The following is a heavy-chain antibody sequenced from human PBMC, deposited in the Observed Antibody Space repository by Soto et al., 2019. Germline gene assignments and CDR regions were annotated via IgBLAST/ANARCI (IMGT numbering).Heavy chain of an antibody. Sequence: EVQLVESGGGLVQPGGSLRRACAGSGFRVSDYWMHWVRQAPGKGLVWVSRVSNEGSKEYADFVKGRFTLSKDNAKNTLYLEMDSLSVEDTALYYCTATPRNGMGVWGQGIKVTVAS. CDR1: GFRVSDYW. V-gene: IGHV3-74*01. J-gene: IGHJ6*02. CDR3: TATPRNGMGV. CDR2: VSNEGSK.